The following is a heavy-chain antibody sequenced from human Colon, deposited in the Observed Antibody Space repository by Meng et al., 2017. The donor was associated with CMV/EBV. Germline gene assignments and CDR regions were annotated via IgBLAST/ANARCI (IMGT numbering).Heavy chain of an antibody. CDR2: IYPRDGGT. D-gene: IGHD6-13*01. CDR1: GYTFTANH. V-gene: IGHV1-2*02. J-gene: IGHJ4*02. CDR3: VRESWYFDF. Sequence: QVQLVKSGNEVKKPGASVKVSCKTSGYTFTANHLHWLRQAPGQGLEWMGWIYPRDGGTYFAQKFQDRVTLTRDTSITTAYMELSGLTSDDTAIYYCVRESWYFDFWGEGTLVTVSS.